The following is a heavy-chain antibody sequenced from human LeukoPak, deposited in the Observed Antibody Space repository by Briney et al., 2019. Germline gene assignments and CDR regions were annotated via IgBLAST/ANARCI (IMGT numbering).Heavy chain of an antibody. J-gene: IGHJ1*01. Sequence: ASVKVSCKASGYTFTGYYIHWVRQAPGQGLEWMGRISPNSGGTNYAQKFQGRVTMTRDTPISTAYMELSRLRSDDTAVYYCARYYDSSGYSSEYFQHWGQGTLVTVSS. D-gene: IGHD3-22*01. CDR2: ISPNSGGT. CDR3: ARYYDSSGYSSEYFQH. V-gene: IGHV1-2*06. CDR1: GYTFTGYY.